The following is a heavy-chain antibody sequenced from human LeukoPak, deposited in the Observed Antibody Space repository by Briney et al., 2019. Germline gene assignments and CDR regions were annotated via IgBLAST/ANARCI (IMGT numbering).Heavy chain of an antibody. D-gene: IGHD6-19*01. CDR2: ISGSGGST. CDR1: GFTFGSYA. V-gene: IGHV3-23*01. J-gene: IGHJ4*02. Sequence: PGGSLRLSCAASGFTFGSYAMSLVRQASGKGLEWVSAISGSGGSTYYADSVKGRFTISRDNSKNTLYLQMNSLRAEDTAVYYCAKIRSGWFDYWGQGTLVTVSS. CDR3: AKIRSGWFDY.